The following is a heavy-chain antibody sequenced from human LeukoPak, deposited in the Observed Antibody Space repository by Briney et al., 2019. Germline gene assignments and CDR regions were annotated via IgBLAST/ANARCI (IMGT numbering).Heavy chain of an antibody. CDR2: ISSTSSYI. D-gene: IGHD1-26*01. J-gene: IGHJ4*02. CDR1: GFKLFSEYS. CDR3: ARGIVGTTETTFDY. Sequence: GRSLRLSCAASGFKLFSEYSMNWVRQAPGKGLAWVSSISSTSSYIFYADSVKGRFTISRDNAKNSLYLQMNSLRAEDTAVYYCARGIVGTTETTFDYWGQGTLVTVSS. V-gene: IGHV3-21*01.